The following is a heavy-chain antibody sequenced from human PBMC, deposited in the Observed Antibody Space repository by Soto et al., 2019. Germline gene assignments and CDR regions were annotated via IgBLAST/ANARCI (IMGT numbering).Heavy chain of an antibody. Sequence: SETLSLTCAVYGGSFSGYYWSWIRQPPGKGLEWIGEINHSGSTNYNPSLKSRVTISVDTSKNQFSLKLSSVTAADTAVYYCARDPGAGDRWFDPWGQGTLVTVSS. CDR3: ARDPGAGDRWFDP. D-gene: IGHD1-26*01. V-gene: IGHV4-34*01. J-gene: IGHJ5*02. CDR2: INHSGST. CDR1: GGSFSGYY.